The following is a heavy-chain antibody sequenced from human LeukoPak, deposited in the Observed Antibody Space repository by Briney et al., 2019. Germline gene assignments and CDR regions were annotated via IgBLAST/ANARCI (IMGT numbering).Heavy chain of an antibody. D-gene: IGHD6-13*01. J-gene: IGHJ4*02. CDR2: IYSGGST. CDR3: AKGKQQLDF. V-gene: IGHV3-66*01. CDR1: GFTVSSNF. Sequence: PGGSLRLSCAASGFTVSSNFMTWVRQAPGQGLEWVSVIYSGGSTYYADSVKDRFTISRDNSKNMLYLQMNSLRAEDTAVYYCAKGKQQLDFWGQGTLVTVSS.